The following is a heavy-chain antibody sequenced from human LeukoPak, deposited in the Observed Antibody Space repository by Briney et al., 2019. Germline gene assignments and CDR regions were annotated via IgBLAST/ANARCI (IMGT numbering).Heavy chain of an antibody. CDR1: GFTFSSYA. D-gene: IGHD2-15*01. Sequence: PGASLRLSCAASGFTFSSYAMSWVRQAPGEGLEWVSAISGSGGSTYYADSVKGRFTISRDNSKNTLYLQMNSLRAEDTAVYYCAKPYCSGGSCYRPPFDYWGQGTLVTVSS. J-gene: IGHJ4*02. CDR3: AKPYCSGGSCYRPPFDY. V-gene: IGHV3-23*01. CDR2: ISGSGGST.